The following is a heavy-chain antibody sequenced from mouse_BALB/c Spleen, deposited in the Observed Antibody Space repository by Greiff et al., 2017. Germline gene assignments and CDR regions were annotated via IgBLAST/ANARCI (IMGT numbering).Heavy chain of an antibody. CDR1: GYSITSDYA. CDR2: ISYSGST. J-gene: IGHJ4*01. D-gene: IGHD1-1*01. Sequence: EVQRVESGPGLVKPSQSLSLTCTVTGYSITSDYAWNWIRQFPGNKLEWMGYISYSGSTSYNPSLKSRISITRDTSKNQFFLQLNSVTTEDTATYYCARGYYGSSYEDYYAMDYWGQGTSVTVSS. CDR3: ARGYYGSSYEDYYAMDY. V-gene: IGHV3-2*02.